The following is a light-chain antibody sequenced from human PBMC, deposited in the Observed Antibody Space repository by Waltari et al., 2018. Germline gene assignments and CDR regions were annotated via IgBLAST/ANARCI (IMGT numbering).Light chain of an antibody. V-gene: IGLV2-14*03. Sequence: QSALTQPASVSGSPGQSITISCTGTSRDVGGYNYVSWYQHHPDKAPKLIISDVSNRPAGVSSRFSGSKSGNTASLTISGLQAEDEANYYCSTYSTTSTLVVLGGGTKLTVL. CDR3: STYSTTSTLVV. CDR2: DVS. CDR1: SRDVGGYNY. J-gene: IGLJ2*01.